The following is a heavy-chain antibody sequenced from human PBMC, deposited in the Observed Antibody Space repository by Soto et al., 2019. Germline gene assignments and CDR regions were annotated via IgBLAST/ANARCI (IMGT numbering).Heavy chain of an antibody. D-gene: IGHD3-22*01. V-gene: IGHV4-39*01. CDR1: GGSISSSSYY. Sequence: QLQLQESGPGLVKPSETLSLTCTVSGGSISSSSYYWGWIRQPPGKGLEWIGSIYYSGSTYYNPSLKSRVTISVDTSKNQFSLKLSSVTAADTAVYYCARHPKPSNYYDSEGVLYGMDVWGQGTTVTVSS. J-gene: IGHJ6*02. CDR2: IYYSGST. CDR3: ARHPKPSNYYDSEGVLYGMDV.